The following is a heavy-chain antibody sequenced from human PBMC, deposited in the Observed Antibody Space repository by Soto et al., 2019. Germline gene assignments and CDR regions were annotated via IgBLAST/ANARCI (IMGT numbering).Heavy chain of an antibody. CDR1: GFTFSSYS. V-gene: IGHV3-21*01. CDR3: ARDQTQGYGDSGPPNY. Sequence: GGSLRLSCAASGFTFSSYSMNWVRQAPGKGLEWVSSISSSSSYIYYADSVKGRFTISRDNAKNSLYLQMNSLRAEDTAVYYCARDQTQGYGDSGPPNYWGQGTLVTVSS. D-gene: IGHD4-17*01. CDR2: ISSSSSYI. J-gene: IGHJ4*02.